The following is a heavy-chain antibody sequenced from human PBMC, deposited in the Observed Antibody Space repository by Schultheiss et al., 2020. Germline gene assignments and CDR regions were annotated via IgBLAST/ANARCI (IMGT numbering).Heavy chain of an antibody. CDR2: IYYSGST. V-gene: IGHV4-59*08. J-gene: IGHJ4*02. Sequence: SETLSLTCTVSGASISGYYWSWIRQSPRKGLEWIGYIYYSGSTDYNPSLKSRATISVDTSQNQFSLKLRSVIPADTAVYYCVRLMAAAGYDWGQGTLVTVSS. CDR1: GASISGYY. CDR3: VRLMAAAGYD. D-gene: IGHD6-13*01.